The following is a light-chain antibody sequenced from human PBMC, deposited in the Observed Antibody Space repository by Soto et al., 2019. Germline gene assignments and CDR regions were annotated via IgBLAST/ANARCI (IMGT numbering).Light chain of an antibody. J-gene: IGLJ2*01. CDR2: INS. CDR3: QSYDDRLSFV. V-gene: IGLV1-40*01. Sequence: QSVLTQPPSVSGATGQRVTISCTGSSSNIGAGYDVHWYQQFPGTAPRLLIYINSNRPSGLPDRFSGSKSGTSASLAITGLQAEDEADYYCQSYDDRLSFVFGGGTKVTVL. CDR1: SSNIGAGYD.